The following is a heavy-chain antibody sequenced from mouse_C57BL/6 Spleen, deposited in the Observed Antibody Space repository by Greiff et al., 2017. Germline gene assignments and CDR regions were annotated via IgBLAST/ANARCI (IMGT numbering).Heavy chain of an antibody. Sequence: EVQLVESGPGMVKPSQSLSLTCTVTGYSITSGYDWHWIRHFPGNKLEWMGYISYSGSTNYNPSLKSRISITHDTSKNHFFLKLNSVTTEDTATYYCAREGAYDYDGYFDVWGTGTTVTVSS. CDR3: AREGAYDYDGYFDV. CDR2: ISYSGST. D-gene: IGHD2-4*01. V-gene: IGHV3-1*01. CDR1: GYSITSGYD. J-gene: IGHJ1*03.